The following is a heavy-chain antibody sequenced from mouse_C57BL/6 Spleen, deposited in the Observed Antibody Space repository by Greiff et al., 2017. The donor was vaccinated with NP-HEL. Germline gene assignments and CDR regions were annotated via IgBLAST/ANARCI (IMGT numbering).Heavy chain of an antibody. Sequence: QVQLQQSGPELVKPEASVKISCKASGYSFTSYYIHWVKQRPGQGLEWIGWIYPGSGNTKYNEKFKGKATLTADTSSSTAYMQLSSLTSEDSAVYYCARSGRGPYFDYWGQGTTLTVSS. CDR1: GYSFTSYY. J-gene: IGHJ2*01. CDR3: ARSGRGPYFDY. D-gene: IGHD1-1*01. V-gene: IGHV1-66*01. CDR2: IYPGSGNT.